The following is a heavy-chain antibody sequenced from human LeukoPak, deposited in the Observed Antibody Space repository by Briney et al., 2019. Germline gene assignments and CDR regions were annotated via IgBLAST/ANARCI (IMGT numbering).Heavy chain of an antibody. CDR1: GFTFSSYA. J-gene: IGHJ4*02. CDR2: ISYDGSNK. Sequence: GGSLRLSCAASGFTFSSYAMHWVRQAPGKGLEWVAVISYDGSNKYYADSVKGRFTISRDNSKNTLYLQMNSLRAEDTAVYYCARDPNFDSSPYYSDYWGQGTLVTVSS. D-gene: IGHD6-6*01. V-gene: IGHV3-30*01. CDR3: ARDPNFDSSPYYSDY.